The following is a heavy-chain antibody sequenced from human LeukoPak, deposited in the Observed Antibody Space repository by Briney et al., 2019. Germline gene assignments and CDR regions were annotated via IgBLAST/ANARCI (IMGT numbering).Heavy chain of an antibody. CDR3: TRDAYNFNDFDY. CDR2: VSSHGNDG. V-gene: IGHV3-30*01. Sequence: GGSLRLSCAVSEFTFSHFAMHWVRQAPGKGLEWVAVVSSHGNDGYYADSVKGRFTISRDNSKNTLYLQIDGLRAEDTAIYYCTRDAYNFNDFDYWGQGTLVTVSS. J-gene: IGHJ4*02. D-gene: IGHD5-24*01. CDR1: EFTFSHFA.